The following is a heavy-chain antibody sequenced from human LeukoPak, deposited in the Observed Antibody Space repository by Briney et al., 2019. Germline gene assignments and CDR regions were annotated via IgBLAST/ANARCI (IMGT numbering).Heavy chain of an antibody. V-gene: IGHV3-21*01. CDR2: INKGATHM. D-gene: IGHD3-22*01. CDR3: ERLRRNTDSSGYYYYYDY. J-gene: IGHJ4*02. Sequence: TGGSLRLSCEASQFSFSSYSFNWVRQAPGQGLEWVSSINKGATHMYYADSMKGRFTVSRDDAKNSLYLQMNSLRAEDTAVYYCERLRRNTDSSGYYYYYDYWGRGTLVTVSS. CDR1: QFSFSSYS.